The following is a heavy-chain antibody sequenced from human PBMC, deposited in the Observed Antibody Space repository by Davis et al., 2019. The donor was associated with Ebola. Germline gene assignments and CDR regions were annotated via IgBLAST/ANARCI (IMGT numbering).Heavy chain of an antibody. CDR3: ARDRRITIFGVVVYYYGMDV. CDR1: GFTFSSYS. D-gene: IGHD3-3*01. Sequence: PGGSLRLSCAASGFTFSSYSMNWVRQAPGKGLEWVSSISSSSSYIYCADSVKGRFTISRDNAKNSLYLQMNSLRAEDTAVYYCARDRRITIFGVVVYYYGMDVWGQGTTVTVSS. V-gene: IGHV3-21*01. J-gene: IGHJ6*02. CDR2: ISSSSSYI.